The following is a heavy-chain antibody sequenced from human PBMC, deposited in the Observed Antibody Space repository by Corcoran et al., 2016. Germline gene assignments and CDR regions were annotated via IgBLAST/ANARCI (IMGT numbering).Heavy chain of an antibody. CDR2: INHSGST. V-gene: IGHV4-34*01. Sequence: QVQLQQWGAGLLKPSETLSLTCAVYGGSFSGYYWSWIRQPPGKGLEWIGEINHSGSTNYNPSLKSRVTISVDTSKNQFSLKLSSVTAADTAVYYCARGRRDYVWGSYSNWFGPWGQGTLVTVSS. CDR3: ARGRRDYVWGSYSNWFGP. CDR1: GGSFSGYY. J-gene: IGHJ5*02. D-gene: IGHD3-16*01.